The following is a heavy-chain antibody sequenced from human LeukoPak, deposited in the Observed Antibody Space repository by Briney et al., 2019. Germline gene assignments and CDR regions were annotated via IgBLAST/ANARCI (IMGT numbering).Heavy chain of an antibody. CDR1: GYSISRGYS. CDR2: IYHSEST. J-gene: IGHJ3*01. D-gene: IGHD3-16*01. CDR3: ARFDHVWETHGMDAFDL. Sequence: PSETLSLTCGVSGYSISRGYSWGWIRQPPGNGLEWIGNIYHSESTHYNPSLKSRVTISPDTSKNQFSLKLTSVTASDTAVYYCARFDHVWETHGMDAFDLWGQGTMVTVSS. V-gene: IGHV4-38-2*01.